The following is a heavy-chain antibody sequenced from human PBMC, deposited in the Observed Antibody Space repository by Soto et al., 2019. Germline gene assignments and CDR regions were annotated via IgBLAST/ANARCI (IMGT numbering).Heavy chain of an antibody. Sequence: QVQLQESGPGLVKPSGTLSLTCAVSGASISSTNWWSWVCQAPGEWLEWIGEIFHSGTTTYNPSLKSRVIISMDTSTNQLSLRLDSVTAADTAVYFCARHIAVPTTRGFDYWGQGTLVTVSS. CDR1: GASISSTNW. V-gene: IGHV4-4*02. CDR3: ARHIAVPTTRGFDY. D-gene: IGHD2-15*01. CDR2: IFHSGTT. J-gene: IGHJ4*02.